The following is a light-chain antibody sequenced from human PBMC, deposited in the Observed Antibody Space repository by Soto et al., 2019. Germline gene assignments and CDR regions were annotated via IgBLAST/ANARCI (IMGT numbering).Light chain of an antibody. Sequence: QSALTQPASVSGSPGQSITISCTGTSSDVGGYNYVSWYQQHPGIAPKLLIYGVTNRPSGVSPRFSGSKSGNTASLTISGLQAEDEADYHCCSYTSASTLLYLFGTGTKLTV. J-gene: IGLJ1*01. CDR1: SSDVGGYNY. V-gene: IGLV2-14*01. CDR2: GVT. CDR3: CSYTSASTLLYL.